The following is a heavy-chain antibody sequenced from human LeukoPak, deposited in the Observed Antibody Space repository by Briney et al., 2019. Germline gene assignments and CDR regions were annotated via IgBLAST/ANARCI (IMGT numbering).Heavy chain of an antibody. CDR2: INPNNGVT. J-gene: IGHJ5*02. CDR1: GYTFIDYY. V-gene: IGHV1-2*02. D-gene: IGHD3-22*01. CDR3: ARGVLAGYDSTGYPFYNRFDP. Sequence: ASVKVSCKASGYTFIDYYMHWVRRAPGQGLEWMGWINPNNGVTNYAQRFQGRVTMTRDTSISTAYMGLSRLTSDDTAVYYCARGVLAGYDSTGYPFYNRFDPWGQGTLVTVSS.